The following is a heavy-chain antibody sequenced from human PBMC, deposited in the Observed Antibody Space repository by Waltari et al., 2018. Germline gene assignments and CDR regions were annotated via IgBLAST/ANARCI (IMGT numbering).Heavy chain of an antibody. J-gene: IGHJ3*02. CDR1: GFTFSDSW. V-gene: IGHV3-74*01. D-gene: IGHD6-19*01. Sequence: EVQLLESGGGLVQPGGSLRLSCAASGFTFSDSWMHWVRQAPGKGLVWVSRINSDGRSASFADSVKVRFTISRDNAKNTLYLQMNSLRVEDTAVYYCARAQLLADDVFNIWGQGTMVTVSS. CDR3: ARAQLLADDVFNI. CDR2: INSDGRSA.